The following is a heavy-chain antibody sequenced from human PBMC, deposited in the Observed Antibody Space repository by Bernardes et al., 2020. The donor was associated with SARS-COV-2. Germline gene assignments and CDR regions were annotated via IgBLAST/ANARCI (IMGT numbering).Heavy chain of an antibody. CDR2: IWYDGSNK. J-gene: IGHJ4*02. CDR3: ARDMEVGATSGY. Sequence: SLRLSCAASGFTFSSYGMHWVRQAPGKGLQWVAVIWYDGSNKYYADSVKGRFTISRDNSKNTLYLQMNSLRAEDTAVYYCARDMEVGATSGYWGQGTLVTVSS. D-gene: IGHD1-26*01. CDR1: GFTFSSYG. V-gene: IGHV3-33*01.